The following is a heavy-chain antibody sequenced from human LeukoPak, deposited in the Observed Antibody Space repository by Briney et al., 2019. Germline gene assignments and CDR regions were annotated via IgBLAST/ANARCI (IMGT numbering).Heavy chain of an antibody. CDR1: GGSISSYY. Sequence: SETLSLTCTVSGGSISSYYWSWIRQPPGKGLEWIGYIYYSGSTKYNPSLKSRVTISVDTSKNQFSLKLSSVTAADTAVYYCARHEDGYCSSTSCYGNWGQRTLVTVSS. D-gene: IGHD2-2*03. J-gene: IGHJ4*02. V-gene: IGHV4-59*08. CDR2: IYYSGST. CDR3: ARHEDGYCSSTSCYGN.